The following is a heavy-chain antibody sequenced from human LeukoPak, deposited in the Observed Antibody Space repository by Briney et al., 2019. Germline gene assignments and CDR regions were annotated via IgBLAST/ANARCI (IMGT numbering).Heavy chain of an antibody. CDR1: GFTFGDYA. CDR2: IRSKAYGGTT. D-gene: IGHD2-15*01. CDR3: TRLYCSGGSCYFDELPADY. V-gene: IGHV3-49*04. Sequence: PGRSLRLSCTASGFTFGDYAMSWVRQAPGKGLEWVGFIRSKAYGGTTEYAASVKGRFTISRDDSKSIAYPQMNSLKTEDTAVYYCTRLYCSGGSCYFDELPADYWGQGTLVTVSS. J-gene: IGHJ4*02.